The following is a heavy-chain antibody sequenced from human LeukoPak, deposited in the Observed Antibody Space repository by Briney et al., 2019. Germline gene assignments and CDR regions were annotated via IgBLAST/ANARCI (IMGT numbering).Heavy chain of an antibody. CDR1: GFTFSSYW. Sequence: GGSLRLSCAASGFTFSSYWMSWVRQAPGKGLEWVANIKQDGSEKYYVDSVKGRFTISRDNAKNSLYLQMNSLRAEGTAVYYCARDGYYDISTGYWYYYYYGMDVWGQGTTVTVSS. V-gene: IGHV3-7*01. J-gene: IGHJ6*02. CDR3: ARDGYYDISTGYWYYYYYGMDV. CDR2: IKQDGSEK. D-gene: IGHD3-9*01.